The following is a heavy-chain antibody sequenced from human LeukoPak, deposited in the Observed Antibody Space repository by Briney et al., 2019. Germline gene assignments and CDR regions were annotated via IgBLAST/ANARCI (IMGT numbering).Heavy chain of an antibody. CDR2: IWYDGSNK. V-gene: IGHV3-33*08. J-gene: IGHJ4*02. CDR3: AREVLSGYSSGWYRGFDY. D-gene: IGHD6-19*01. Sequence: SGGSLRLSCSASGFTFSSYGMHWVRQAPGKGLEWVAVIWYDGSNKYYADSVKGRFTISRDNSKNTLYLQMNSLRAEDTAVYYCAREVLSGYSSGWYRGFDYWGQGTLVTVSS. CDR1: GFTFSSYG.